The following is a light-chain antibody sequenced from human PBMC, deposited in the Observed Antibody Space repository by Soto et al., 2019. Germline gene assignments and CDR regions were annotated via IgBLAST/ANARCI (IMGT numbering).Light chain of an antibody. CDR2: DAS. V-gene: IGKV1-5*01. J-gene: IGKJ5*01. Sequence: DIQMTQSPSTLSSSVGDRVTITCRASQSISSWLAWYQQQPGKAPKLLIYDASSLESGVPSRFSGSGSGTEFTITISSLQPDDFASYYCQQYNSYSFGHGTRLEI. CDR1: QSISSW. CDR3: QQYNSYS.